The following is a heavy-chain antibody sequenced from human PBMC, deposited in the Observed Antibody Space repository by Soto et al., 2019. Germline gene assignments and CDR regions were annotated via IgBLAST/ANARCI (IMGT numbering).Heavy chain of an antibody. V-gene: IGHV3-21*01. Sequence: GGSLRLSCAASGFTFSSYSMNWVRQAPGKGLEWVSSISSSSSYIYYADSVKGRFTISRDNAKNSLYLQMNSLRAEDTAVYYCARASSLEWLTELDYWGQGTLVTVSS. J-gene: IGHJ4*02. CDR3: ARASSLEWLTELDY. CDR2: ISSSSSYI. D-gene: IGHD3-3*01. CDR1: GFTFSSYS.